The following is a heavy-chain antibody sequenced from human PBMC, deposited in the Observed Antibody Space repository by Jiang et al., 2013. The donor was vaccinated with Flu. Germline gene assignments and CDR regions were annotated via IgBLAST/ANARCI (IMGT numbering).Heavy chain of an antibody. D-gene: IGHD3-3*01. J-gene: IGHJ4*02. CDR2: ISYDGSNE. V-gene: IGHV3-30-3*01. CDR1: GFTFSYYA. CDR3: ASLYDFWSGYYKYYFDY. Sequence: GGGVVQPGRSLRLSCAASGFTFSYYAMHWVRQAPGKGLEWVAVISYDGSNEYYADPVKGRFTISRDNSKNTLYLQMNSLRAEDTAVYYCASLYDFWSGYYKYYFDYWGQGTLVTVSS.